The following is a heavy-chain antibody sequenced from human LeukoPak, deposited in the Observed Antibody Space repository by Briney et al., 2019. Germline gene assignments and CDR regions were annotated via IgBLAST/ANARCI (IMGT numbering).Heavy chain of an antibody. J-gene: IGHJ4*02. V-gene: IGHV3-15*01. D-gene: IGHD1-26*01. CDR1: GFTFSNAW. CDR3: TTEEWELHFDY. CDR2: IKSKTDGGTT. Sequence: GGSLRLSCAASGFTFSNAWMSWVRQAPGKGLEWAGRIKSKTDGGTTVYAAPVKGRFTISRDDSKNTLYQKMNSLKTQDTALYYCTTEEWELHFDYWGQGTLVTVSS.